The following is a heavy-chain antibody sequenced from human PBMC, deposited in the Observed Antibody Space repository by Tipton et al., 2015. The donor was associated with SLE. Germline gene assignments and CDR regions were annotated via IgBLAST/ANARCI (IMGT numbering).Heavy chain of an antibody. CDR3: AGNQWLEGWFDP. CDR2: IYYSGST. CDR1: GGSISSSSYY. D-gene: IGHD6-19*01. Sequence: TLSLTCTVSGGSISSSSYYWGWIRQPPGKGLEWIGSIYYSGSTNYNPSLKSRVTISVDTSKNQFSLKLSSVTAADTAVYYCAGNQWLEGWFDPWGQGTLVTVSS. J-gene: IGHJ5*02. V-gene: IGHV4-39*07.